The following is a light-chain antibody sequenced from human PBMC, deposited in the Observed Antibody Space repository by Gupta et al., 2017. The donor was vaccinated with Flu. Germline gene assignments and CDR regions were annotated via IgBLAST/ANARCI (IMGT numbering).Light chain of an antibody. CDR1: QNINKW. Sequence: PSTLSASVGDRVAITCRASQNINKWLAWYQQKPGKAPKLLIYKASTLESGVPSRFSGSGSGTEFTLTISSLQPDDFATYSCLQYNDYFQTFGQGTNVEIK. V-gene: IGKV1-5*03. J-gene: IGKJ1*01. CDR3: LQYNDYFQT. CDR2: KAS.